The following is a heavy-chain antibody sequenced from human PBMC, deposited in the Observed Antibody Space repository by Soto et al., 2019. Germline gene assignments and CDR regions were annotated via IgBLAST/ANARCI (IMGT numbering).Heavy chain of an antibody. V-gene: IGHV3-30-3*01. D-gene: IGHD6-19*01. CDR1: PFTSSSYP. CDR3: ATPVAGDYYYYYGMDV. CDR2: ISYDGSNR. J-gene: IGHJ6*04. Sequence: GGSLPFSCAPGPFTSSSYPRHWVRHATGSGLEWVAVISYDGSNRYYADSVKGRFTISRDNSKNTLYLQMNSLRAEDTAVYYCATPVAGDYYYYYGMDVWGKGTTVTVSS.